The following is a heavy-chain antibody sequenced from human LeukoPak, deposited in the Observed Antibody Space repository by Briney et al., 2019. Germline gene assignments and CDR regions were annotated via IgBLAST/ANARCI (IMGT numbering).Heavy chain of an antibody. J-gene: IGHJ6*02. CDR1: GGSISSYY. D-gene: IGHD3-22*01. V-gene: IGHV4-59*12. Sequence: PSETLSLTCTVSGGSISSYYWSWIRQPPGKGLEWIGYIYYSGSTNYNPSLKSRVTISVDTSKNQFSLKLSSVTAADTAVYYCARNEMIVVVIPSDQNYYYGMDVWGQGTTVTVSS. CDR3: ARNEMIVVVIPSDQNYYYGMDV. CDR2: IYYSGST.